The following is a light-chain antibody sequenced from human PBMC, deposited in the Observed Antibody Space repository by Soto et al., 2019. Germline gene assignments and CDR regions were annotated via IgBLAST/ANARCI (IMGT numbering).Light chain of an antibody. CDR3: QQYNNWPQT. Sequence: EIVMTQSPATLSVSPGERATLSCRASQSVSSNLAWYQQKPGQALTLLIYGASTRATGIPARLSGSGSGTDFTLTISSLQSEDFAVYYCQQYNNWPQTFGQATKVDIK. J-gene: IGKJ1*01. V-gene: IGKV3-15*01. CDR1: QSVSSN. CDR2: GAS.